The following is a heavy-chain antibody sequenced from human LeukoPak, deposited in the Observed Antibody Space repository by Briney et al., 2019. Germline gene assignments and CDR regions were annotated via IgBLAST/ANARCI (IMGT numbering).Heavy chain of an antibody. CDR3: ARDLAWDAFDI. CDR1: GFNFTNYN. J-gene: IGHJ3*02. V-gene: IGHV3-21*01. Sequence: GGSLRLSCAASGFNFTNYNMNWVRQAPGKGLEWVSSIHSSSGSIYYADSLKGRFTISRDNAKNSLYLQMNSLRAEDTAVYYCARDLAWDAFDIWGQGTMVTVSS. CDR2: IHSSSGSI.